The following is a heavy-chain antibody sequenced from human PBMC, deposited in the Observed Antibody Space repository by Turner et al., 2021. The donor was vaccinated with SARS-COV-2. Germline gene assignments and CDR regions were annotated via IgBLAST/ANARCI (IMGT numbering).Heavy chain of an antibody. V-gene: IGHV3-23*01. J-gene: IGHJ5*02. CDR1: GITFSRYA. D-gene: IGHD7-27*01. CDR2: ISGNGVYT. CDR3: VSVDDPRFNSDWGWFDP. Sequence: EVQFLESGGGLVEPGGSLRISCGASGITFSRYAMGWVRQDPGKGLEYVSSISGNGVYTFYAGSVRGRFTIYRDNPKNTLYLEMNGLRPGDTAVYYCVSVDDPRFNSDWGWFDPWGQGTLVTVSS.